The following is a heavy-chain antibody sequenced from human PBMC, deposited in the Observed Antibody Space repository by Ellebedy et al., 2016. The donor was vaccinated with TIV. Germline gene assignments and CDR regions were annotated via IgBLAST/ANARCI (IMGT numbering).Heavy chain of an antibody. CDR2: ITGNGADP. D-gene: IGHD4-17*01. Sequence: GGSLRLXXVASGFTFSSYAMSWVRQAPGKGPEWVSGITGNGADPYYADSVKGRFTISRDNSRNTVYLQMRSLRDEDTAVYYCAKGRVGVTVTPAADWGRGTLVTVSA. CDR1: GFTFSSYA. V-gene: IGHV3-23*01. CDR3: AKGRVGVTVTPAAD. J-gene: IGHJ4*02.